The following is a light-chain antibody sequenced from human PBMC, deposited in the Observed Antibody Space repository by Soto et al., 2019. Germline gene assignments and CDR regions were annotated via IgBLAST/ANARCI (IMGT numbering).Light chain of an antibody. J-gene: IGKJ3*01. Sequence: EIVMTQSPATLSVSPGESATLSRRASQSISTNLAWYQQKPGQAPRLLISGASTRATGIPARFSGSGSGTEFTLTISSLQSEDFAVYYCQQYNTWPPRFGPGTKIHI. V-gene: IGKV3-15*01. CDR1: QSISTN. CDR2: GAS. CDR3: QQYNTWPPR.